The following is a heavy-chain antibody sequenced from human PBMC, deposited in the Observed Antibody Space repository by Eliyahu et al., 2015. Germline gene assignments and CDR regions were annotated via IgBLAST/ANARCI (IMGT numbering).Heavy chain of an antibody. CDR3: ARDGQSIYYVWGSYLFDY. CDR2: ISAYXGNT. Sequence: QVQLVQSGAEVKKPGAPVKVXCKASGYTFTXYXSSWVRQAPGQGLXWMGWISAYXGNTNYAQKLQGRVTMTTDTSTSTAYMELRSLRSDDTAVYYCARDGQSIYYVWGSYLFDYWGQGTLVTVSS. J-gene: IGHJ4*02. D-gene: IGHD3-16*02. V-gene: IGHV1-18*01. CDR1: GYTFTXYX.